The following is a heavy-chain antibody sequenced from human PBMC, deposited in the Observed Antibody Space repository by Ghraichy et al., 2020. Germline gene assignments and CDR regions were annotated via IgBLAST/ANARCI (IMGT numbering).Heavy chain of an antibody. CDR2: IDWDDDK. V-gene: IGHV2-70*04. CDR3: ARTGDDRGHYRFHS. Sequence: SGPTLVKPTQTLTLTCTLSGLSVDSYTMRVSWIRQSPGKALAWLARIDWDDDKFYSSSLTTRLTISMDTAQNQVVLRMTNIDPADTATYYCARTGDDRGHYRFHSWGRGTAVTVSS. J-gene: IGHJ4*02. D-gene: IGHD3-10*02. CDR1: GLSVDSYTMR.